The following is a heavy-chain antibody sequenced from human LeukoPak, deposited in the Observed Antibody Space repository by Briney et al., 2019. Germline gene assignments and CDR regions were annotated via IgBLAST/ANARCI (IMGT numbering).Heavy chain of an antibody. CDR1: GYTFTSYG. D-gene: IGHD6-13*01. J-gene: IGHJ1*01. Sequence: GSVKVSCKASGYTFTSYGISWVRQAPGQGLEGMGWISAYNGNTNYAQKLQGRVTMTTDTSTSTAYMELRSLRSDDTAVYYCARDRKVAAAEAEYFQHWGQGTLVTVSS. CDR2: ISAYNGNT. V-gene: IGHV1-18*04. CDR3: ARDRKVAAAEAEYFQH.